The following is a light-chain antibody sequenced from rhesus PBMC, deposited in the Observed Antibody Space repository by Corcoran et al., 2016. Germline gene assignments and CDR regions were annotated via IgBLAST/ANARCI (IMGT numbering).Light chain of an antibody. CDR1: QGINNY. J-gene: IGKJ1*01. Sequence: DIQMTQSPSSLSASVGDTVTISCRASQGINNYLAWYQQQPRKAPKPRIDYASSLESGVPSRFSGSGSGTDFTLTISSLPPEDFATYYCQQHNSYPRTFGQGTKVEIK. CDR2: YAS. V-gene: IGKV1S16*01. CDR3: QQHNSYPRT.